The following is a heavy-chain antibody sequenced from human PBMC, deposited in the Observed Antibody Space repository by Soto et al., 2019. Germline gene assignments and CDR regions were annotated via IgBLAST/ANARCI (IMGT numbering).Heavy chain of an antibody. J-gene: IGHJ4*02. CDR1: GFTFSSYS. CDR3: ARDTLEYCSSSSCYYEDY. Sequence: EVQLVESEGGLVKPGGSLRLSCAASGFTFSSYSMNWVRQAPGKGLEWVSSISSSSSYIYYADSVKGRFTLSRDNAKNPLELKMNTVRAEDTAVYYCARDTLEYCSSSSCYYEDYWGQGPLVTVSS. V-gene: IGHV3-21*01. CDR2: ISSSSSYI. D-gene: IGHD2-2*01.